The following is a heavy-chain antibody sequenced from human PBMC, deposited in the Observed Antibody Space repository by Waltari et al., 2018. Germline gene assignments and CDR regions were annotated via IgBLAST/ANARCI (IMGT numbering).Heavy chain of an antibody. CDR3: AAYSGSWY. V-gene: IGHV3-74*01. CDR2: IKTDGSTT. Sequence: EVQLVASGGGLVQPGGSLSLSCSASGIIFSNYWMPWLRQAPGKGPLWVSQIKTDGSTTRYTDSVEGRFTISRDNARNMLYLQMNSLRAEDTALYYCAAYSGSWYWGQGTLVTVSS. J-gene: IGHJ4*02. D-gene: IGHD6-13*01. CDR1: GIIFSNYW.